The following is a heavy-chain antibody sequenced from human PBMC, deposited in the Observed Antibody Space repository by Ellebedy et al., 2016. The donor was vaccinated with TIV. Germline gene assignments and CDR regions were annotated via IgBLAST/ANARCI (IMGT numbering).Heavy chain of an antibody. J-gene: IGHJ3*02. CDR1: GFTFSSYA. V-gene: IGHV3-30-3*01. Sequence: PGGSLRLSCAASGFTFSSYAMHWVRQAPGKGLEWVAVISYDGSHKYYADSVKGRFTISRDNSKNTLYLQMISLKTEDTAVYYCAETTVTTSGGLDAFDIWGQGTMVTVSS. CDR2: ISYDGSHK. CDR3: AETTVTTSGGLDAFDI. D-gene: IGHD4-17*01.